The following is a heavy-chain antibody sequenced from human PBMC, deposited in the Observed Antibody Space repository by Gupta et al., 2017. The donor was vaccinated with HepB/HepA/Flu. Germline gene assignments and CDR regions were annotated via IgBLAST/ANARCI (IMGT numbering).Heavy chain of an antibody. Sequence: EVQLLESGGNLVQPGGSLRLSCTASGFTLSNYAMSWVRQAPGKGLEWISHSGDNTYYADSVKGRFTISRDNYQNTLYSQMNTLRAEDTAVYYCAKSYCGGDCHLLHYWGQGTLVPVSS. CDR3: AKSYCGGDCHLLHY. J-gene: IGHJ4*02. CDR2: HSGDNT. D-gene: IGHD2-21*02. V-gene: IGHV3-23*01. CDR1: GFTLSNYA.